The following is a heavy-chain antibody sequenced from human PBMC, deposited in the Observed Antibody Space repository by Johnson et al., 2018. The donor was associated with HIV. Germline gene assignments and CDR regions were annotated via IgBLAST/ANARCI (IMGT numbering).Heavy chain of an antibody. Sequence: VQLVESGGGLVKPGGSLRLSCAASGFTFDDYAMHWVRQAPGKGLEWVSGISWNSGSIGYADSVKGRFTISRDNAKNSLYLQMNSLRAEDTALYYCAKEAAMVQGGAFGIWGQGTMVTVSS. V-gene: IGHV3-9*01. D-gene: IGHD3-10*01. CDR2: ISWNSGSI. CDR3: AKEAAMVQGGAFGI. CDR1: GFTFDDYA. J-gene: IGHJ3*02.